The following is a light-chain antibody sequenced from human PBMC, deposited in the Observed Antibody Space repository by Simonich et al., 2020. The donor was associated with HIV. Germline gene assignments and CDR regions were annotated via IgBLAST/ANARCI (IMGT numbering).Light chain of an antibody. Sequence: QSVLTQPPSVSGAPGQRVTISCTGSSSNIGARYDVHWYQQLPGTAPKLLIYGNNKRPSGVPDRFSGAKSGTSASLAINGLQAEDEAIYYCHSYDSSLSGWVFGGGTKLTVL. V-gene: IGLV1-40*01. CDR2: GNN. J-gene: IGLJ3*02. CDR3: HSYDSSLSGWV. CDR1: SSNIGARYD.